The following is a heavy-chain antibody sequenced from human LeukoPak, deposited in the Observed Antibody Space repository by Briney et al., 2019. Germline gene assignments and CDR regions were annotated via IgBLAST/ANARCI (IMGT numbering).Heavy chain of an antibody. Sequence: SQTLSLTCTVSGASIISGDYYWSWIRQPPGKGLEWIGYIYHSGSTHYNPSLKSRVTISVDRSENRFSLKLTSVTAADTAVYYCARVGYYYDSSGYLDYWGQGTLVTVSS. D-gene: IGHD3-22*01. CDR1: GASIISGDYY. J-gene: IGHJ4*02. V-gene: IGHV4-30-2*01. CDR3: ARVGYYYDSSGYLDY. CDR2: IYHSGST.